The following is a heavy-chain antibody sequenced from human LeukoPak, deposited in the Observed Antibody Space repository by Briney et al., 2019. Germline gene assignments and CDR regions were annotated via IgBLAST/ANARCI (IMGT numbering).Heavy chain of an antibody. V-gene: IGHV1-69*10. CDR2: IIPIFGIA. Sequence: ASVKVSCKASGGTFNSYAITWVRQAPGQGLEWMGGIIPIFGIADYAQKFQARVTITADKSTSTAYMDLSSLRSDDTAVYYCARGRLTAAPDERYYFDYWGQGTLVTVSS. CDR1: GGTFNSYA. CDR3: ARGRLTAAPDERYYFDY. J-gene: IGHJ4*02. D-gene: IGHD6-13*01.